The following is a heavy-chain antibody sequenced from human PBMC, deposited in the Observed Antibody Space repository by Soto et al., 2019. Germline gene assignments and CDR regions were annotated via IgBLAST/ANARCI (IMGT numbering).Heavy chain of an antibody. V-gene: IGHV4-59*12. D-gene: IGHD4-17*01. CDR1: GGSISSYY. Sequence: SETLSLTCTVSGGSISSYYWSWIRQPPGKGLEWIGYIYYTGSKYHNPSLETRVTMSADTSNNEVSLRLHSLTAADTAVYYCARLDYGVSAFDLWGRGTLVTVSS. J-gene: IGHJ4*02. CDR2: IYYTGSK. CDR3: ARLDYGVSAFDL.